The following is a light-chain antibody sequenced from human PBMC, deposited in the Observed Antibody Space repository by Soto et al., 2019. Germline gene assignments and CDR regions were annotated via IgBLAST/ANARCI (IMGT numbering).Light chain of an antibody. Sequence: EIVLTQSPGTLSLSPGDRATLSCRASQSVSSTYLAWYQQKPGQAPRLLIYDASTRAAGIPDRFSGSGSGTDFTLTISRLEAEDFAVCYCHQYTSSPWTFGHGAKVEIK. V-gene: IGKV3-20*01. J-gene: IGKJ1*01. CDR3: HQYTSSPWT. CDR2: DAS. CDR1: QSVSSTY.